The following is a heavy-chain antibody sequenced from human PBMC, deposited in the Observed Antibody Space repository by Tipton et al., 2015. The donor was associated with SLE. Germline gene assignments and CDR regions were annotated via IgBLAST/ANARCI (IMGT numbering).Heavy chain of an antibody. J-gene: IGHJ3*01. CDR3: ARENYYAFDA. CDR1: GFSFGGFW. V-gene: IGHV3-7*01. D-gene: IGHD3-22*01. CDR2: IKQDGSDR. Sequence: SLRLSCVASGFSFGGFWMSWVRQAPGRGLEWVGNIKQDGSDRSFADSVRGRLSISRDNAKNSRYLQMNSPRPEDTAVYYCARENYYAFDAWGQGTMVTVSS.